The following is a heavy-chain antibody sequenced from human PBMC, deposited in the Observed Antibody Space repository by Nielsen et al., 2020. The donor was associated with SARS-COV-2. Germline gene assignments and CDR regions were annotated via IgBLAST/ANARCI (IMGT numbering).Heavy chain of an antibody. CDR2: INSDGSST. Sequence: GGSLRLSCAASGFTFSSYWMHWVRQAPGKGLVWVSRINSDGSSTSYADSVKGRFTISRDNAKNSLYLQMNSLRAEDTALYYCVSSGWYSYFDYWGQGTLVTVSS. CDR3: VSSGWYSYFDY. D-gene: IGHD6-19*01. V-gene: IGHV3-74*01. J-gene: IGHJ4*02. CDR1: GFTFSSYW.